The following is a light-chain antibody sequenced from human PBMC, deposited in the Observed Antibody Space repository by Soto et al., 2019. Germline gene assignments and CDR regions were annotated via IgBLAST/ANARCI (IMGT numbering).Light chain of an antibody. J-gene: IGKJ1*01. Sequence: EIVLTQSPATLSLSPGERATLSCRASQSVSSYLAWYQQKPGQAPRLLIYDASNRATGIPARFSGSGSGTDVTLTISRLEPEDFAVYYCQQRSNWPPWTLGQGTKVEIK. V-gene: IGKV3-11*01. CDR1: QSVSSY. CDR2: DAS. CDR3: QQRSNWPPWT.